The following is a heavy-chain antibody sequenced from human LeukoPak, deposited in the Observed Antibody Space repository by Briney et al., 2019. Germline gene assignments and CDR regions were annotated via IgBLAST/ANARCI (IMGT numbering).Heavy chain of an antibody. D-gene: IGHD1-26*01. CDR3: ARGMYSGSYYVTLFDY. CDR1: GYTFTSYG. CDR2: IGAYNGNT. J-gene: IGHJ4*02. Sequence: GASVKVSCKASGYTFTSYGICWVRQAPGQGLEWMGWIGAYNGNTNYAQKLQGRVTMTTDTSTSTAYMELRSLRSDDTAVYYCARGMYSGSYYVTLFDYWGQGTLVTVSS. V-gene: IGHV1-18*01.